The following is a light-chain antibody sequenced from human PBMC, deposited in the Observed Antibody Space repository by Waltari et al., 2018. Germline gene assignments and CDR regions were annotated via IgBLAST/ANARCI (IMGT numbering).Light chain of an antibody. V-gene: IGLV3-25*03. CDR3: QSAANSVTVDVV. CDR2: KDN. Sequence: SNELTQPPSVSVSPGQTARITCSGDALPKQYAYWFQQKPGQAPLMLIYKDNERPSGIPERFSASSSGTTVTLTISGVQAEDEADYYCQSAANSVTVDVVFGGGTKLTVL. J-gene: IGLJ2*01. CDR1: ALPKQY.